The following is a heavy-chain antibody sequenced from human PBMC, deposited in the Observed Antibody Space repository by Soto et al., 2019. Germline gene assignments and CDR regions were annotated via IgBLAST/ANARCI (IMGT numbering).Heavy chain of an antibody. CDR3: AGIIAEPNYYFDY. CDR1: GGSISSYY. J-gene: IGHJ4*02. CDR2: IYYSGST. D-gene: IGHD6-13*01. Sequence: PPETLSLTCTVSGGSISSYYWSWIRQPPGKGLEWIGYIYYSGSTNYNPSLKSRVTISVDTSKNQFSLKLSSVTAADTAVYYCAGIIAEPNYYFDYWGQGTLVTVSS. V-gene: IGHV4-59*08.